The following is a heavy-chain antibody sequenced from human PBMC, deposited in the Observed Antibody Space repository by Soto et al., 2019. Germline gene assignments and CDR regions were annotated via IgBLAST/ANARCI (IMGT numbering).Heavy chain of an antibody. J-gene: IGHJ5*02. CDR1: GFTFSSYA. D-gene: IGHD3-10*01. CDR2: ISYDGSNK. V-gene: IGHV3-30-3*01. Sequence: QVQLVESGGGVVQPGRSLRLSCAAYGFTFSSYAMHWVRQAPGKGLEWVAVISYDGSNKYYADSVKGRFTISRDNSKNTLYLQMNSLRAEDTAVYYCARGPYGPRWFDPWGQGTLVTVSS. CDR3: ARGPYGPRWFDP.